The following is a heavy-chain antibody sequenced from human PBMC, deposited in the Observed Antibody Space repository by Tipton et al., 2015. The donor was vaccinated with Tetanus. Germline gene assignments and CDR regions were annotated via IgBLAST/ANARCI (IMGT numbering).Heavy chain of an antibody. CDR3: ARAWAYYDFWSGYYFDY. J-gene: IGHJ4*02. V-gene: IGHV3-74*01. D-gene: IGHD3-3*01. CDR2: INADGSIT. CDR1: GFTFSDYW. Sequence: SLRLSCAASGFTFSDYWIHWVRQAPGKGLVWVARINADGSITTYADSVKRRFTISRDNAKNTLHLQMNSVRAEDTAVYYCARAWAYYDFWSGYYFDYWGQGTLVTVSS.